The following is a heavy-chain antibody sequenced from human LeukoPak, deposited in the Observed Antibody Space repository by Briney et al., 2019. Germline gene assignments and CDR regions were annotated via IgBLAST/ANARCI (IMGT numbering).Heavy chain of an antibody. V-gene: IGHV1-24*01. Sequence: ASVKVSCRVSGYTLTELSMHWVRQAPGKGLEWMGGFDPEDGETIYAQKFQGRVTMTEDTSTDTAYMELSSLRSEDTAVYYCATDAYSYGSSFDPWGQGTLVTVSS. J-gene: IGHJ5*02. CDR2: FDPEDGET. CDR1: GYTLTELS. CDR3: ATDAYSYGSSFDP. D-gene: IGHD5-18*01.